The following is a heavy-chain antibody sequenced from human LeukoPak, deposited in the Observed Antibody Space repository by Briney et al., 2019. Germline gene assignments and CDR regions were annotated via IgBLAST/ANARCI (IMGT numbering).Heavy chain of an antibody. V-gene: IGHV3-53*01. J-gene: IGHJ4*02. CDR2: IYSGGST. D-gene: IGHD4-17*01. Sequence: PGGSLRLSCAASGFTVSSNYMSWVRQAPGKGLEWVSVIYSGGSTYYADSVKGRFTISRDNSKNTVYLQLNNLRDEDTAVYYCAKDSERYGVLEYWGQGTLVSVSA. CDR3: AKDSERYGVLEY. CDR1: GFTVSSNY.